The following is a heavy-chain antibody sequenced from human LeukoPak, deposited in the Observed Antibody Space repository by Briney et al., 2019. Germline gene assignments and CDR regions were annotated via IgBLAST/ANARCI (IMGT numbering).Heavy chain of an antibody. CDR1: GYSISSGYY. V-gene: IGHV4-38-2*02. CDR2: IYRSGST. J-gene: IGHJ4*02. D-gene: IGHD6-19*01. Sequence: SETLSLTCTVSGYSISSGYYWVWIRQTPGKGLEWIGSIYRSGSTNYNPSLKSRVTISVDTSKNQFSLKLSSVTAADTAVYYCARLFRAVAGTDYWGQGTLVTVSS. CDR3: ARLFRAVAGTDY.